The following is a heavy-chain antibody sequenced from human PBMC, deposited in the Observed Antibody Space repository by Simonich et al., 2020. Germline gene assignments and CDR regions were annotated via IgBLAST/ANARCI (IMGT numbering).Heavy chain of an antibody. CDR2: SYHRGST. Sequence: QVQLQESGPGLVKPSETLSLTCAVSGYSISSGYYWGWIRQPPGKGLEWIGSSYHRGSTYYTPPLKSRVTISVDTSKNQFSLKLSSVTAADTAVYYCARVGYSNYYYYGMDVWGQGTTVTVSS. CDR3: ARVGYSNYYYYGMDV. J-gene: IGHJ6*02. D-gene: IGHD6-13*01. CDR1: GYSISSGYY. V-gene: IGHV4-38-2*01.